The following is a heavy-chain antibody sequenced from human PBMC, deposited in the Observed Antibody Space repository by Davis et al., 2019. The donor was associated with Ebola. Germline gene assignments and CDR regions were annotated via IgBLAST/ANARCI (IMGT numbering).Heavy chain of an antibody. CDR1: GFTFSSYG. Sequence: PGGSLRLSCAASGFTFSSYGMHWVRQAPGKGLEWVAVIWYDGSNKYYADSVKGRFTISRDNSKNTLYLQMNSLRAEDTAVYYCAISWHVDTAMAIGYWGQGTLVTVPS. CDR3: AISWHVDTAMAIGY. J-gene: IGHJ4*02. V-gene: IGHV3-33*01. D-gene: IGHD5-18*01. CDR2: IWYDGSNK.